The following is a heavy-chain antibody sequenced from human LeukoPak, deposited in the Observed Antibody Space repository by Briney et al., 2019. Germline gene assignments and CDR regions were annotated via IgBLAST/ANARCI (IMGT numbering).Heavy chain of an antibody. J-gene: IGHJ6*02. CDR3: ARATSRDGYRSMDV. CDR1: GFTFSSYA. CDR2: ISGSGDRT. Sequence: GGSLRLSCAASGFTFSSYAMSWVRQAPGKGLEWVSVISGSGDRTYYADSVKGRFTISRDNSKNTLYLQMNSLRAEDTAVYYCARATSRDGYRSMDVWGQGTTVTVFS. D-gene: IGHD5-24*01. V-gene: IGHV3-23*01.